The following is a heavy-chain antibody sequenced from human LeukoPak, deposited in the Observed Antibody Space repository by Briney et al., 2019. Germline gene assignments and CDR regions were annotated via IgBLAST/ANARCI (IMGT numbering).Heavy chain of an antibody. CDR1: GFTFSSCG. CDR2: IWSDGGKK. CDR3: VRVGTDSIGSYPDY. Sequence: PGRSLRLSCTASGFTFSSCGMHWVRQAPGQGLEWVAVIWSDGGKKYHADSVKGRFTISRDNTKNMLYLQMNSLRAEDTAIYYCVRVGTDSIGSYPDYWGQGTLVTVTS. D-gene: IGHD3-22*01. V-gene: IGHV3-33*01. J-gene: IGHJ4*02.